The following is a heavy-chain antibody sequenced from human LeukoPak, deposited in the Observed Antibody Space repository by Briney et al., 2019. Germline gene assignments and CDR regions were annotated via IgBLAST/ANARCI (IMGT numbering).Heavy chain of an antibody. CDR2: IYSGGST. Sequence: GGSLRLSCAASGFTVSSNYMSWVRQAPGKGLEWVSVIYSGGSTYYADSGKGRFTISRDNSKNTLYLQMNSLRAEDTAVYYCARDIGETAAGPFDYWGQGTLVTVSS. J-gene: IGHJ4*02. CDR3: ARDIGETAAGPFDY. D-gene: IGHD6-13*01. CDR1: GFTVSSNY. V-gene: IGHV3-66*02.